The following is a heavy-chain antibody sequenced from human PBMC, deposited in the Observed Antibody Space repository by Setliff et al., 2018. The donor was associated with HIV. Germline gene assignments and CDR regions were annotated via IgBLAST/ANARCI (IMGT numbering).Heavy chain of an antibody. CDR3: AKEGGLYFGMLIHDAIDL. Sequence: SETLSLTCSVSGASVNYNTWSWIRQAPGKGLQWIGFIYNSVTTNYNPSLKSRVTLSLDTSKNQFSLKLTSVTTADTAVYYCAKEGGLYFGMLIHDAIDLWGRGTMVTVSS. D-gene: IGHD3-3*01. V-gene: IGHV4-59*02. J-gene: IGHJ3*01. CDR1: GASVNYNT. CDR2: IYNSVTT.